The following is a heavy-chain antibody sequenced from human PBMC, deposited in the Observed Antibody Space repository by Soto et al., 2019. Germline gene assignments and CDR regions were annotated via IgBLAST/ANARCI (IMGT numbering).Heavy chain of an antibody. D-gene: IGHD4-17*01. Sequence: GEALNISCQASGYTFSSYWIAWVRQMPGKGLEWVGIIYPGDSETRYSPSLQGQVTISADRSTTTAYLQWSSLKASDSGTYYCSRWRVPPPVTKSSSLPNCARGYLVT. J-gene: IGHJ4*01. CDR1: GYTFSSYW. V-gene: IGHV5-51*01. CDR3: SRWRVPPPVTKSSSLPN. CDR2: IYPGDSET.